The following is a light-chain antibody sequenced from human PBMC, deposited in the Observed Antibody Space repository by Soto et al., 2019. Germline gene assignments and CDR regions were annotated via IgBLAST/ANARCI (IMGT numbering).Light chain of an antibody. CDR3: YSAADNIGV. CDR2: KDS. J-gene: IGLJ3*02. V-gene: IGLV3-27*01. Sequence: SYELTQPSSVSVSPGQTARITCSGDVLGKKYARWFQQKPGQAPVVVNDKDSERPSGIPERFSGFSSGTTVTLTISGAQVEDEADYYCYSAADNIGVFGGGTKLTVL. CDR1: VLGKKY.